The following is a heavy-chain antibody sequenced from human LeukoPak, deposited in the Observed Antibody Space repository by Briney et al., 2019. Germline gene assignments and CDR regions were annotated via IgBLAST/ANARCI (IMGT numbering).Heavy chain of an antibody. CDR2: IYHSGST. D-gene: IGHD5-24*01. Sequence: PSQTLSLTCAVSGGSISSGGYSWSWIRQPPGKGLEWIGYIYHSGSTYYNPSLKSRVTISVDRSKNQFSLKLSSVTAADTAVYYCARAKGDGYSYFDYWGQGTLVTVPS. CDR1: GGSISSGGYS. J-gene: IGHJ4*02. CDR3: ARAKGDGYSYFDY. V-gene: IGHV4-30-2*01.